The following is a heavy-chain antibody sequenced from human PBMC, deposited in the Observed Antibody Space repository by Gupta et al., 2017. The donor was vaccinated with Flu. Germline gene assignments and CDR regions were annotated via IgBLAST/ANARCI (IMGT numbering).Heavy chain of an antibody. Sequence: QVQLQVSGPGLVKPSETLSPTCTVSGGSISSYYWSWNRQPPGKGLEWIGYIYYSGSTNYNPSLKSRVTISVDTSKNQFSLKLSSVTAADTAVYYCARCLMVRGVISWFDPWGQGTLVTVSS. CDR2: IYYSGST. D-gene: IGHD3-10*01. V-gene: IGHV4-59*01. CDR3: ARCLMVRGVISWFDP. J-gene: IGHJ5*02. CDR1: GGSISSYY.